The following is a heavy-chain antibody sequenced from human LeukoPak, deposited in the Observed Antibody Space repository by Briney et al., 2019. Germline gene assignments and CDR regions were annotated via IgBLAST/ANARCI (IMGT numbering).Heavy chain of an antibody. CDR3: ARHSPVGAFDI. J-gene: IGHJ3*02. CDR1: GGSISSYY. Sequence: SETLSLTCTVSGGSISSYYWSWIRQPPGKGLEWIGYIFSSGSTNYNPSLKSRVTVSVDTSKNQFSLNLSSVTAADTAVYYCARHSPVGAFDIWGQGTRVIVSS. CDR2: IFSSGST. D-gene: IGHD4-23*01. V-gene: IGHV4-59*08.